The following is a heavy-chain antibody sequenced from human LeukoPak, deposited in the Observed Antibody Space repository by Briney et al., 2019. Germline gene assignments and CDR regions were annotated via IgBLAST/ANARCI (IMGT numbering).Heavy chain of an antibody. Sequence: GGSLRLSCAASGFTFSSYSMNWVRQAPGKGLEWVSSISSSSYIYYADSVKGRFTISRDNAKNSLYLQMNSLGAEDTAVYYCASEPQFDYGDDYWGQGTLVTVSS. CDR2: ISSSSYI. D-gene: IGHD4-17*01. V-gene: IGHV3-21*01. CDR3: ASEPQFDYGDDY. J-gene: IGHJ4*02. CDR1: GFTFSSYS.